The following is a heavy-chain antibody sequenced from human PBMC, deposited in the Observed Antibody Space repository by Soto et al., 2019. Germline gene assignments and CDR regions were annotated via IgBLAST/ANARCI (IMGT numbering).Heavy chain of an antibody. CDR1: GFTFNNYW. CDR3: ARRYFGSSWSAFDC. V-gene: IGHV3-7*05. CDR2: IKQDGSDK. D-gene: IGHD6-13*01. J-gene: IGHJ4*02. Sequence: GGSMRLSCVASGFTFNNYWMSWVRQAPGKGLEWVANIKQDGSDKYYVDSVKGRFTISRDNAENSLFLQMNSLRAEDTAVYYCARRYFGSSWSAFDCWGQGTLVTVSS.